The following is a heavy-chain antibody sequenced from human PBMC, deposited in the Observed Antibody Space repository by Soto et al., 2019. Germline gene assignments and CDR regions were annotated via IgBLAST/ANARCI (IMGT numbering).Heavy chain of an antibody. CDR3: AKLNLFVSAAAGRGPFDY. CDR1: GFTFSNYA. V-gene: IGHV3-23*01. Sequence: VQLLESGGGLVQPGGSLRLSCAASGFTFSNYAMSCVRQAPGKGLEWVSAVSGSGGDTYYADSVQGRFTISRDNSKNMLNLQMNSLRAEDTAVYYCAKLNLFVSAAAGRGPFDYWGQGTLVTVSS. J-gene: IGHJ4*02. D-gene: IGHD6-13*01. CDR2: VSGSGGDT.